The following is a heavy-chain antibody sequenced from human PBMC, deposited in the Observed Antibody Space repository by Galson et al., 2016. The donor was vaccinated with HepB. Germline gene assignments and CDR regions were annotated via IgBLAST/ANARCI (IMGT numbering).Heavy chain of an antibody. CDR3: ARRNTEMVPKLGFYY. CDR2: IYPGDSQT. Sequence: QSGAEVKKPGESLKISCKVSGYSFTTYWIGWVRQMPGKGLEWMGIIYPGDSQTRYSPSFQGQVTISVDKSISTAYLQWSSLKASDTAVYYCARRNTEMVPKLGFYYWGQGTLVTVSS. J-gene: IGHJ4*02. D-gene: IGHD5-18*01. CDR1: GYSFTTYW. V-gene: IGHV5-51*01.